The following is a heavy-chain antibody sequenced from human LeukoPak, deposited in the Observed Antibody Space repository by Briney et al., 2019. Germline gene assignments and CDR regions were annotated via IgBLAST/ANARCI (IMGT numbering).Heavy chain of an antibody. CDR3: ARDIESYHPEYWFDP. V-gene: IGHV3-33*01. D-gene: IGHD2-2*01. CDR2: IWYEGSNK. CDR1: GFTFSTYG. Sequence: GRSLRLSCVASGFTFSTYGMHWVRPAPGKGLEWGAVIWYEGSNKYYADSVKGRFTISRDNSKNTLYLQMNSLRAEDTALYYCARDIESYHPEYWFDPWGQGTLVTVSS. J-gene: IGHJ5*02.